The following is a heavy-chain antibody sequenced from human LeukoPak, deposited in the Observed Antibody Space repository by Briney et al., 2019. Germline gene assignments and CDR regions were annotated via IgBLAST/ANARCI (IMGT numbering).Heavy chain of an antibody. J-gene: IGHJ4*02. CDR3: AKDDSYGGNSNFDY. Sequence: GGTLRLSCAASGVTFDDYAMHWVRHAPGKGLEWVSGISWNSGSIDYADSVKGRFTISGDNAKNSLYLQMNSLRAEDTALYYCAKDDSYGGNSNFDYWGQGTLVTVSS. CDR2: ISWNSGSI. V-gene: IGHV3-9*01. D-gene: IGHD4-23*01. CDR1: GVTFDDYA.